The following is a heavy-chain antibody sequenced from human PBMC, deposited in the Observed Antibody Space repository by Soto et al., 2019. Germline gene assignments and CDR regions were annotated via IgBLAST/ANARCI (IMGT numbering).Heavy chain of an antibody. Sequence: HLQLQESGPGLVKSSETLSLTCTVSGASINSSFYWGWIRQPPGKGLEWIGSIFHSGRTHYNPSLKSRVTLSVDTSRSQVSLEVGSVTAADTAVYYCVRQASKVWGAYPQATNFWGQGTLVTVSS. V-gene: IGHV4-39*01. CDR3: VRQASKVWGAYPQATNF. J-gene: IGHJ4*02. CDR2: IFHSGRT. D-gene: IGHD3-16*02. CDR1: GASINSSFY.